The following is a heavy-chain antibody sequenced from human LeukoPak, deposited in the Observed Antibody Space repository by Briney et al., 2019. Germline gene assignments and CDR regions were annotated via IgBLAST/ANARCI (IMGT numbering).Heavy chain of an antibody. J-gene: IGHJ6*03. CDR3: ARGDYHYYYYMDV. V-gene: IGHV4-59*01. Sequence: SETLSLTCTVSGGSISSYYWSWIRQPPGKGLEWIGYIYYSGSTNYNPSLKSRVTISVDTSKNQFSLKLSSVTAAGTAVYYCARGDYHYYYYMDVWGKGTTVTISS. CDR2: IYYSGST. CDR1: GGSISSYY.